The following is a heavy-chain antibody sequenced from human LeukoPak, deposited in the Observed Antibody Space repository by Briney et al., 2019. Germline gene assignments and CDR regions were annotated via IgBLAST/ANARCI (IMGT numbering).Heavy chain of an antibody. Sequence: SQTLSLTCTVSGGSISSGGYYWSWIRQHPGKGLEWIGYIYYSGSTYYNPSVKSRVTISVDTSKNQFSLKLSSVTAADTAVYYCARDSLFAPFDYWGQGTLVTVSS. V-gene: IGHV4-31*03. CDR1: GGSISSGGYY. CDR2: IYYSGST. D-gene: IGHD3-3*01. CDR3: ARDSLFAPFDY. J-gene: IGHJ4*02.